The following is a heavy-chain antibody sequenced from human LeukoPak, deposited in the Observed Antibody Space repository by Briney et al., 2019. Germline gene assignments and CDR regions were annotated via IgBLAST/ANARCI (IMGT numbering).Heavy chain of an antibody. V-gene: IGHV3-21*01. Sequence: GGSLRLSCAASGFTFSRYSMNWVRQAPGKGLEWVSSISSSSSYIYYADSVKGRFTISRDNAKNSLYLQMNSLRGEDTAVYYCARGLTEGYCSGGSCYSSVHMDVWGKGTTVTVSS. J-gene: IGHJ6*03. CDR3: ARGLTEGYCSGGSCYSSVHMDV. CDR1: GFTFSRYS. CDR2: ISSSSSYI. D-gene: IGHD2-15*01.